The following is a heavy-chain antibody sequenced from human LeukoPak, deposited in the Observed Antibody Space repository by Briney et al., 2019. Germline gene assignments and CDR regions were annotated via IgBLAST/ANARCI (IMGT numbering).Heavy chain of an antibody. J-gene: IGHJ4*02. V-gene: IGHV3-23*01. CDR1: GFTFTSYS. CDR3: AKGGKWDVTPFDY. D-gene: IGHD1-26*01. CDR2: ISGGGGST. Sequence: GGSLRLSCAATGFTFTSYSMNWVRQAPGKGLEWVSTISGGGGSTYYADSVKGRFTISRDNSKNTLYLQVNSLRAEDTAVYYCAKGGKWDVTPFDYWGQGTLVTVSS.